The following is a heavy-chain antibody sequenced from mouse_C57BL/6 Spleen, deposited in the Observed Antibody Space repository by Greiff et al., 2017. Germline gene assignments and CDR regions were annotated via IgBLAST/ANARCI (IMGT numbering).Heavy chain of an antibody. J-gene: IGHJ3*01. CDR3: ARAYDGSYEGFAY. V-gene: IGHV5-17*01. CDR1: GFTFSGYG. Sequence: EVKLVESGGGLVKPGGSLKLSCAASGFTFSGYGMHWVRQAPEQGLEWVAYISSGSSTIYYADTVKGRFTISRDNAKNTLFLQMTSLRSEDPAMYYCARAYDGSYEGFAYWGQGTLVTVAA. CDR2: ISSGSSTI. D-gene: IGHD2-10*01.